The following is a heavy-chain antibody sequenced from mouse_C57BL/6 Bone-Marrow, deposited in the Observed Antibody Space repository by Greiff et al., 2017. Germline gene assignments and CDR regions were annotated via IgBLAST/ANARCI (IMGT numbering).Heavy chain of an antibody. D-gene: IGHD5-2*01. CDR3: ARPRRIMDY. V-gene: IGHV1-19*01. CDR1: GYTFTDYY. CDR2: INPYNGGT. J-gene: IGHJ4*01. Sequence: SGPVLVKPGASVKMSCKASGYTFTDYYMNWVKQSHGKSLEWIGVINPYNGGTSYNQKFKGKATLTVDKSSSTAYMELNSLTSEDSAVYYCARPRRIMDYWGQGTSVTVSS.